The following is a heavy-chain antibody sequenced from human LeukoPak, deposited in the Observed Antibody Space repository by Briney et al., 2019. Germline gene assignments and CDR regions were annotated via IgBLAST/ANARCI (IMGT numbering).Heavy chain of an antibody. CDR1: GGSISSYY. J-gene: IGHJ4*02. CDR2: IYYSGST. V-gene: IGHV4-59*08. Sequence: SETLSLTCTVSGGSISSYYWSWIRQPPGKGLEWIGYIYYSGSTNYNPSLKSRVTISVDTSKNQFSLKLSSVTAADTAVYYCARHREAAVFYFDYWGQGTLVTVSS. D-gene: IGHD6-13*01. CDR3: ARHREAAVFYFDY.